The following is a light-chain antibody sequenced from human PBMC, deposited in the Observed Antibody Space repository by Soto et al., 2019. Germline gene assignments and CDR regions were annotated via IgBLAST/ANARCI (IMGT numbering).Light chain of an antibody. V-gene: IGKV3-15*01. CDR1: QSVSSN. J-gene: IGKJ1*01. CDR3: PQYNNWPRT. Sequence: VMKMSPATLSVSQGERATLSCRASQSVSSNLAWYQQKPGQAPRLLIYGASTRATGIPARFSGSGSGTEFTLTICSLQSEDFAVYYCPQYNNWPRTFGQGTKVDIK. CDR2: GAS.